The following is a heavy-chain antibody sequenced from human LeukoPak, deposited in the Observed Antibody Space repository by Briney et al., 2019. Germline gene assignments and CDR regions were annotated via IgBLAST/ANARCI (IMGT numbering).Heavy chain of an antibody. D-gene: IGHD4-17*01. J-gene: IGHJ4*02. CDR2: IIQDGSQK. Sequence: GGSLRFSCTASGFTFSTYWMSWVRQAPGKGLEWVANIIQDGSQKYYVDSVKGRFTISRDNAKNSLYLQMNSLRAEDTAVYYCARDKSYGDSEDYWGQGTLVTVSS. V-gene: IGHV3-7*05. CDR3: ARDKSYGDSEDY. CDR1: GFTFSTYW.